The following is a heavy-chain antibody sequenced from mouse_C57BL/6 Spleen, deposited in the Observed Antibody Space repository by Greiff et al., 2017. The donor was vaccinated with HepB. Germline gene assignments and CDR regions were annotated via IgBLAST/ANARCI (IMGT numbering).Heavy chain of an antibody. CDR2: INPSSGYT. V-gene: IGHV1-4*01. D-gene: IGHD2-2*01. CDR3: ARWFGDAMDY. Sequence: VQLQQSGAELARPGASVKMSCKASGYTFTSYTMHWVKQRPGQGLEWIGYINPSSGYTKYNQKFKDKATLTADKSSSTAYMQLSSLTSEDSTVYYCARWFGDAMDYWGQGTSVTVSS. CDR1: GYTFTSYT. J-gene: IGHJ4*01.